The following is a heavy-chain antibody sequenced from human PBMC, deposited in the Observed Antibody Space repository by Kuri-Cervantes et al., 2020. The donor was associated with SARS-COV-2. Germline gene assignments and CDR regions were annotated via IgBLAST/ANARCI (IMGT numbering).Heavy chain of an antibody. D-gene: IGHD2-21*01. J-gene: IGHJ6*02. CDR2: IIPIFGTA. CDR1: GGTFSSYA. Sequence: GGSLRLSCKASGGTFSSYAISWVRQAPGQGLEWMGGIIPIFGTANYAQKFQGRVTITADKSTSTAYMELSSLRSEDTAVYYCASRPANHYGGRHPYYYYYGMDVWGQGTTVTVSS. CDR3: ASRPANHYGGRHPYYYYYGMDV. V-gene: IGHV1-69*06.